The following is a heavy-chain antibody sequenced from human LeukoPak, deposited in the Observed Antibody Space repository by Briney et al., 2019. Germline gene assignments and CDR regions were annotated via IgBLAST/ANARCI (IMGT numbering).Heavy chain of an antibody. V-gene: IGHV4-61*05. CDR3: ARWSGNNWFDP. D-gene: IGHD3-3*01. J-gene: IGHJ5*02. Sequence: SETLSLTCTVSGGSISSSSYYWGWIRQPPGKGLEWIAHVSHSVNPNYNPSLKSRVTISLDTSKNQFSLKMSSVTAADTAVYYCARWSGNNWFDPWGQGTLVIVSS. CDR1: GGSISSSSYY. CDR2: VSHSVNP.